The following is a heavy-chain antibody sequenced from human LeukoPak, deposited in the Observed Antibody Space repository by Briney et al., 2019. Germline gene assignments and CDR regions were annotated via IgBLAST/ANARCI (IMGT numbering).Heavy chain of an antibody. Sequence: GGSLRLSCAASGFTFDDYGMSWVRQAPGKGLEWVSGINWDGGSTGYADSVKGRFTIFRDSAKNFLYLQMNSLRVEDTALYHCARGLEGMDVRGQGTTVTVSS. CDR1: GFTFDDYG. CDR3: ARGLEGMDV. CDR2: INWDGGST. V-gene: IGHV3-20*01. J-gene: IGHJ6*02.